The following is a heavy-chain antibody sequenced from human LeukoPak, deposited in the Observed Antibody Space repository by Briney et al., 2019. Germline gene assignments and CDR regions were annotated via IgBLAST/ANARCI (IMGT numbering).Heavy chain of an antibody. D-gene: IGHD6-13*01. CDR3: ARDIAAAGSNWFDP. Sequence: ASVKVSCKASGYTFTGYGISWVRQAPGQGLEWMGWISAYNGNTNYAQKLQGRVTMTTDTSTSTAYMELRSLRSDDTAVYYCARDIAAAGSNWFDPWGQGTLVTVSS. CDR2: ISAYNGNT. V-gene: IGHV1-18*01. J-gene: IGHJ5*02. CDR1: GYTFTGYG.